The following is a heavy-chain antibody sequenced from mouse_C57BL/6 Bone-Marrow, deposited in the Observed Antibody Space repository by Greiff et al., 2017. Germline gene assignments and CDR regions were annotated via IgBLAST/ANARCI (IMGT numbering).Heavy chain of an antibody. V-gene: IGHV5-15*01. Sequence: EVKLVESGGGLVQPGGSLKLSCAASGFTFSDYGMAWVRQAPRKGPEWVAFISNLAYSIYYADTVTGRFTISRENAKNTLYLEMSSLRSEDTAMYYCERLLLPLYYYAMDYWGQGTSVTVSS. CDR3: ERLLLPLYYYAMDY. D-gene: IGHD1-1*01. J-gene: IGHJ4*01. CDR1: GFTFSDYG. CDR2: ISNLAYSI.